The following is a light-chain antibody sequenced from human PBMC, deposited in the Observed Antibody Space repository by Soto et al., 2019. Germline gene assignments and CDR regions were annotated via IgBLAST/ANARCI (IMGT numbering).Light chain of an antibody. Sequence: EVVLTQSPGTLSLSPGERATLSCRASQRVSSGYLGWYQQKPGQAPRLLIYGASSRATGIPDRFSGSGSGTDFTLTISRLEPEDFAVYFCQQYTYSPWTFGQGTKVELK. CDR2: GAS. CDR3: QQYTYSPWT. CDR1: QRVSSGY. J-gene: IGKJ1*01. V-gene: IGKV3-20*01.